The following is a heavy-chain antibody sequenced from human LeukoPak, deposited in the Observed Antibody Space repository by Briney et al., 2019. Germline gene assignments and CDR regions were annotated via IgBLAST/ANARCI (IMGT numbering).Heavy chain of an antibody. J-gene: IGHJ4*02. CDR1: GFTFSSYS. CDR3: ARGGAEYCSGGSCYGDY. Sequence: PGGSLRLSCAASGFTFSSYSMNWVRQAPGKGLEWVSSISSSSSYIYYADSVKGRFTISRDNAKNSLYLQMNSLRAEDTAVYYCARGGAEYCSGGSCYGDYWGQGTLVTVSS. V-gene: IGHV3-21*01. CDR2: ISSSSSYI. D-gene: IGHD2-15*01.